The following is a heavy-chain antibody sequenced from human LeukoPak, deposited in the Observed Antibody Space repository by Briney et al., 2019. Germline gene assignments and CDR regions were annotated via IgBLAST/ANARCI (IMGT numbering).Heavy chain of an antibody. Sequence: GGSLRLSCAASGFTFSSYGMSWVRQAPGKGLEWVSAISPSGDNTYYADSMKGRFTISRDNSMNTLYLQVNTLRAADTALYYCAKTDCTSTSCYIGWFDPWGQGTLVTVSS. CDR3: AKTDCTSTSCYIGWFDP. CDR2: ISPSGDNT. J-gene: IGHJ5*02. V-gene: IGHV3-23*01. CDR1: GFTFSSYG. D-gene: IGHD2-2*02.